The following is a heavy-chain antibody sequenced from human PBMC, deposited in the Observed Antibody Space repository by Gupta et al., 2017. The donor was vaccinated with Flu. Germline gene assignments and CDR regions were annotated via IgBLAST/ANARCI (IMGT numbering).Heavy chain of an antibody. CDR1: GFPFGAWG. CDR2: IGHDGTYR. V-gene: IGHV3-33*01. Sequence: SCVASGFPFGAWGMHWVRQAPGKGLEWVAVIGHDGTYRDYADSVKGRFTISRDNSKNTVYLQVSSLRAEDSAVYYCARDLRVGKSFDYWGQG. D-gene: IGHD3-16*01. J-gene: IGHJ4*02. CDR3: ARDLRVGKSFDY.